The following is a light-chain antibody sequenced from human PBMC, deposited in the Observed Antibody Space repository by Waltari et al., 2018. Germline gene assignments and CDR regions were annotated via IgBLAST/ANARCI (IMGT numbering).Light chain of an antibody. V-gene: IGKV1-5*01. CDR3: QQYNSDSQN. J-gene: IGKJ1*01. CDR1: QSIDSW. Sequence: TQSPATLSLSPGERATLSCRASQSIDSWLAWYQQKPGKAPKLLIYDASSLERGVPSRFSGSGSGTEFTLTISSLQPDDFATYYCQQYNSDSQNFGQGTKVEIK. CDR2: DAS.